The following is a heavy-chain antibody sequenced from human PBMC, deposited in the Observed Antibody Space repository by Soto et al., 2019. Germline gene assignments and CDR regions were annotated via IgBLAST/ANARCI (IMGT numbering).Heavy chain of an antibody. CDR3: ARDTRYSGSSPEFDY. J-gene: IGHJ4*02. CDR2: INSDGSST. V-gene: IGHV3-74*01. Sequence: GRSLRLSCAASGFTFSSYWMHWVRQAPGKGLVWVSRINSDGSSTSYADSVKGRFTISRDNAKNTLYLQMNSLRAEDTAVYYCARDTRYSGSSPEFDYWGQGTLVTVSS. CDR1: GFTFSSYW. D-gene: IGHD1-26*01.